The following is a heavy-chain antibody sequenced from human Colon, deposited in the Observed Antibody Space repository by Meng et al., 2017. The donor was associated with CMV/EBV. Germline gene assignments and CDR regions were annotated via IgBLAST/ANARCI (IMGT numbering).Heavy chain of an antibody. CDR1: GFTVSSNF. Sequence: GESLKISCAASGFTVSSNFMTWVRQAPGKGLEWVSVIYSGGTIKYADSVKGRFTISRDSSQNTLYLQIDSLRVEDTAVYYCAREGGGTIAPRDLDYWGQGTLVTVSS. V-gene: IGHV3-53*01. J-gene: IGHJ4*02. CDR3: AREGGGTIAPRDLDY. CDR2: IYSGGTI. D-gene: IGHD6-6*01.